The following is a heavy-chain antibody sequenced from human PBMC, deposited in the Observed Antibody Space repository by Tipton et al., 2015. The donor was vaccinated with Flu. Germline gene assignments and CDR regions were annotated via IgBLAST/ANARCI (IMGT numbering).Heavy chain of an antibody. D-gene: IGHD1-1*01. J-gene: IGHJ3*02. V-gene: IGHV3-21*01. Sequence: SLRLSCAASGFTFSSYNMIWVRQAPGKGLEWVSLISTLSTSIYYADSVKGRCTISRDNAKNSVYLQMNNLRAEDTAVYYCARGGTLDIWGQGTVVTVSS. CDR2: ISTLSTSI. CDR3: ARGGTLDI. CDR1: GFTFSSYN.